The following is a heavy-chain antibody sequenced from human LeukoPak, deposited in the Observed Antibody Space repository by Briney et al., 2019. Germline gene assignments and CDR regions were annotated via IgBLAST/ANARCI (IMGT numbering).Heavy chain of an antibody. CDR3: ARAYGDYEDFDY. D-gene: IGHD4-17*01. V-gene: IGHV3-21*01. Sequence: PGESLRLSCAASGFTFSSYSMNWVRQAPGKGLEWVSSISSSSSYIYYADSVKGRFTISRDNAKNSLYLQMNSLRAEDTAVYYCARAYGDYEDFDYWGQGTLVTVSS. J-gene: IGHJ4*02. CDR2: ISSSSSYI. CDR1: GFTFSSYS.